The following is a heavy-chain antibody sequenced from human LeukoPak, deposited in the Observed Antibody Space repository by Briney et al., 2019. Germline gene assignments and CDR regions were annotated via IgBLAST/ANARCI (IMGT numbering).Heavy chain of an antibody. J-gene: IGHJ4*02. Sequence: PSQTLSLTCTASGGSISSGGYYWSWIRQHLGKGLEWIGYIYYSGSTYYNPSLKSRVTISVDTSKNQFSLKLSSVTAADTAVYYCARGVEMATISPNLIDYWGQGTLVTVSS. CDR3: ARGVEMATISPNLIDY. V-gene: IGHV4-31*03. CDR1: GGSISSGGYY. CDR2: IYYSGST. D-gene: IGHD5-24*01.